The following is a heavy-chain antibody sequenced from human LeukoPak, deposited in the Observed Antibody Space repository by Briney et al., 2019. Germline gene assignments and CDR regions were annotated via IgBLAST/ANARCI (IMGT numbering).Heavy chain of an antibody. CDR1: GGSISSGSYY. J-gene: IGHJ5*02. Sequence: SETLSLTCTVSGGSISSGSYYWSWIRQPAGKGLEWIGRIYTSGSTNYNPSLKSRVTISVDTSKNQFFLKVNSATAADTAVYYFARGRPYNNGVPPWFDPWGQGTLVTVSS. D-gene: IGHD2-8*01. V-gene: IGHV4-61*02. CDR2: IYTSGST. CDR3: ARGRPYNNGVPPWFDP.